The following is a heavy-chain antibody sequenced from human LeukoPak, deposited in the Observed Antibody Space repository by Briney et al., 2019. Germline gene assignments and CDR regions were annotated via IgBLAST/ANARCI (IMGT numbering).Heavy chain of an antibody. J-gene: IGHJ4*02. CDR2: ISGSGGRT. D-gene: IGHD3-3*02. Sequence: GGSLRLSCAASGFTFSSYAMSWVRQAPGKGLEWVSAISGSGGRTYYADSVKGRFTISRDNAKNSLYLQMNSLRAEDTAVYYCARALIREIDYWGQGTLVTVSS. CDR3: ARALIREIDY. CDR1: GFTFSSYA. V-gene: IGHV3-23*01.